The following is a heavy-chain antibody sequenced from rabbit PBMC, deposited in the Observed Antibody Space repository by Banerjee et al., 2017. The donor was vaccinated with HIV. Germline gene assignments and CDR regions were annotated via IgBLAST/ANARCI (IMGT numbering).Heavy chain of an antibody. V-gene: IGHV1S40*01. CDR1: GFSFSSSYY. J-gene: IGHJ4*01. D-gene: IGHD7-1*01. CDR2: IGAGSSGST. Sequence: QSLEESGGDLVKPGASLTLTCTASGFSFSSSYYMCWVRQAPGKGLEWIACIGAGSSGSTYYASWAKGRFTSSKTSSTTVTLQMTSLTAADTATYFCARSYSGVSGYSDLHLWGPGTLVTVS. CDR3: ARSYSGVSGYSDLHL.